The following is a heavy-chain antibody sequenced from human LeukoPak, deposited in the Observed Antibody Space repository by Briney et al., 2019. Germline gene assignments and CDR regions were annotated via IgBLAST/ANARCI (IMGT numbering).Heavy chain of an antibody. V-gene: IGHV4-59*12. CDR2: LHYSGNT. J-gene: IGHJ5*02. Sequence: KSSETLSLTCTVSGASINSYFWSWIRQPPGKGLEWVGYLHYSGNTNYNPSLKNRVTISVDTSKNQFSLQLNSVTPEDTAVYYCARGGYGYCSGSGCSPGFDPWGQGTLVTVSP. CDR3: ARGGYGYCSGSGCSPGFDP. CDR1: GASINSYF. D-gene: IGHD2-15*01.